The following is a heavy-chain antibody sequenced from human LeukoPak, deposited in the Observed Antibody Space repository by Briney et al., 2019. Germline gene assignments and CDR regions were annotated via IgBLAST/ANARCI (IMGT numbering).Heavy chain of an antibody. CDR3: ARRGVVIRVILVGFHKEAYYFDS. D-gene: IGHD3-22*01. Sequence: PGGSLRLFCAVSGITLSNYGMSWVRQAPGKGLEWVAGISDSGGRTKYADSVKGRFTIPRDNRKNTLYLQMNSLRAEDTAVYFCARRGVVIRVILVGFHKEAYYFDSWGQGALVTVSS. CDR1: GITLSNYG. J-gene: IGHJ4*02. V-gene: IGHV3-23*01. CDR2: ISDSGGRT.